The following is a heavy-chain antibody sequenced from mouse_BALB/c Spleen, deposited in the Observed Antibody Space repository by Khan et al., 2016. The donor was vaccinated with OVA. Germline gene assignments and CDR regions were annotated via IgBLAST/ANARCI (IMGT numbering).Heavy chain of an antibody. Sequence: EVQLQESGPGLVKPSQSLSLTCTVTGYSITSEYTWNWIRQFPGNKLEWMGFISYSGNTRYNPSLKSQISITRDTSKNQFFLQLNSVTSADTATYYCARKDYYDYDPFPYWGQGTLVTVSA. CDR2: ISYSGNT. D-gene: IGHD2-4*01. J-gene: IGHJ3*01. CDR3: ARKDYYDYDPFPY. CDR1: GYSITSEYT. V-gene: IGHV3-2*02.